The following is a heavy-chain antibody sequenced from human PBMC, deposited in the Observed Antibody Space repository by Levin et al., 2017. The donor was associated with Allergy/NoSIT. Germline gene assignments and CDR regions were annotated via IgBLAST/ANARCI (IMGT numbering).Heavy chain of an antibody. V-gene: IGHV1-2*02. CDR3: ARMLTGTWEWFDP. CDR2: INPDSGGT. J-gene: IGHJ5*02. CDR1: GYTFTGYY. Sequence: GESLKISCKASGYTFTGYYIHWVRQAPGQGLEWMGWINPDSGGTNYAQKFHGRVTMTRDTSISTAYIEVTRLRFDDAAVYFCARMLTGTWEWFDPWGQGTLVTVS. D-gene: IGHD1-7*01.